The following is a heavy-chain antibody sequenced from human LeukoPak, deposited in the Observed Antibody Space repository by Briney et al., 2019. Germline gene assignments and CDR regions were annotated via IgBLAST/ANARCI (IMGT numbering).Heavy chain of an antibody. J-gene: IGHJ4*02. CDR1: GLTFRSYW. Sequence: PGGSLRLSCAASGLTFRSYWMSWVRQAPGKGLEGGADIKQDGSEKYYVDSVKGRFTISRDNAKNSLYLQMDSLRVEDTAVYYCARGYSSDYWGQGTLVTVSS. D-gene: IGHD5-18*01. CDR3: ARGYSSDY. CDR2: IKQDGSEK. V-gene: IGHV3-7*01.